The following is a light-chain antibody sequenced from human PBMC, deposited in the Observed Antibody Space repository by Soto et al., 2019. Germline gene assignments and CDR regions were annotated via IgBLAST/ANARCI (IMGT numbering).Light chain of an antibody. CDR3: SSYTSSSTL. CDR2: DNN. V-gene: IGLV1-40*01. J-gene: IGLJ1*01. Sequence: QSVLTQPPSVSGAPGQRGTISCTGSSSNIGAGYDVHWYQQLPGTAPKLLIYDNNNRPSGVPDRFSGSKSGTSASLAITGLQAEDEADYYCSSYTSSSTLFGTGTKVTAL. CDR1: SSNIGAGYD.